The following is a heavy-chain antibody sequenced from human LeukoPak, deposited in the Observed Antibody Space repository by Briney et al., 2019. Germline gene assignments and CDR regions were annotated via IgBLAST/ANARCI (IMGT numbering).Heavy chain of an antibody. J-gene: IGHJ3*02. CDR3: ARSGDIVVVPAARGAFDI. CDR2: ITTSGSK. CDR1: GFTFNTYS. V-gene: IGHV3-21*01. Sequence: PGGSLRLSCAASGFTFNTYSFNWVRQAPGKGLEWVSSITTSGSKSYADSVKGRFTISRDNAKNLVYLQMNSLRVEDTAVYYCARSGDIVVVPAARGAFDIWGQGTMVTVSS. D-gene: IGHD2-2*01.